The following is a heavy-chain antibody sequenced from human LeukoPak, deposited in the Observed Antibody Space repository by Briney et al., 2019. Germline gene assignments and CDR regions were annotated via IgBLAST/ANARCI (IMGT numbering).Heavy chain of an antibody. D-gene: IGHD5-12*01. CDR1: GYTFTGYY. J-gene: IGHJ5*02. CDR3: AREVATALVAPVRFDP. CDR2: INLNSGGT. Sequence: ASVKVTCKASGYTFTGYYMHWVRQAPGQGLEWMGWINLNSGGTNYAQKFQGRVTMTRDTSISTAYMELSRLRSDDTAVYYCAREVATALVAPVRFDPWGQGTLVTVSS. V-gene: IGHV1-2*02.